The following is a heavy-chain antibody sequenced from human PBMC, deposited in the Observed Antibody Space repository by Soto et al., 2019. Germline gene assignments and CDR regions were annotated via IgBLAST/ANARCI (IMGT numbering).Heavy chain of an antibody. CDR2: TYYRSKWYN. D-gene: IGHD1-1*01. CDR3: ARDLTGTTGSYYYYGMDV. J-gene: IGHJ6*02. Sequence: PSQTLSLTCAISGDSVSSNSAAWNWIRQSPSRGLEWLGRTYYRSKWYNDYAVSVKSRITINPVTSKNQFSLQLNSVTPEDTAVYYCARDLTGTTGSYYYYGMDVWGQGTTVTVSS. CDR1: GDSVSSNSAA. V-gene: IGHV6-1*01.